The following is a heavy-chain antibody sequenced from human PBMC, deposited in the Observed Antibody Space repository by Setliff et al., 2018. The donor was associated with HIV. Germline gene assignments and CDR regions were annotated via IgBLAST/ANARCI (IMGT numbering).Heavy chain of an antibody. Sequence: GGSLRLSCAASGFSFSNDWMNWVRQAPGKGLEWVAVMSGDANSQYYADSVRGRFTISRDNSKNTVYLQMNSLTTEDTAVYYCTTLVGANPWHDAFDIWGHGTMVTVSS. CDR1: GFSFSNDW. CDR2: MSGDANSQ. D-gene: IGHD1-26*01. J-gene: IGHJ3*02. CDR3: TTLVGANPWHDAFDI. V-gene: IGHV3-30*03.